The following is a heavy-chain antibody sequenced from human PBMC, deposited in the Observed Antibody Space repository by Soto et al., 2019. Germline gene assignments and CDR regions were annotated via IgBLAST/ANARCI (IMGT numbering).Heavy chain of an antibody. D-gene: IGHD6-19*01. CDR3: ARPIVRWLVPGGAFDI. J-gene: IGHJ3*02. CDR2: IIPIFGTA. CDR1: GGTFSSYA. V-gene: IGHV1-69*13. Sequence: ASVKVSCKASGGTFSSYAISWVRRAPGQGLEWMGRIIPIFGTANYAQKFQGRVTITADESTSTAYMELGSLRSEDTAVYYCARPIVRWLVPGGAFDIWGQGTMVTVSS.